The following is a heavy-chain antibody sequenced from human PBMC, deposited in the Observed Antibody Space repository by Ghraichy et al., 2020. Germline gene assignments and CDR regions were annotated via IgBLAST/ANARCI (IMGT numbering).Heavy chain of an antibody. Sequence: GGSLRLSCAASGFTFADYAMHWVRQAPGKGLEWVSTISWNSGSIGYADSVKGRFTISRDNAKNSLYLQMKSLRAEDTALYYCVREIGASSSYYFDYWGQGTLVTVSS. V-gene: IGHV3-9*01. CDR1: GFTFADYA. CDR3: VREIGASSSYYFDY. J-gene: IGHJ4*02. CDR2: ISWNSGSI. D-gene: IGHD6-6*01.